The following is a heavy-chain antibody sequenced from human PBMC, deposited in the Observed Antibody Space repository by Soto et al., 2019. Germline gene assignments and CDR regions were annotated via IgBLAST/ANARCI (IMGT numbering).Heavy chain of an antibody. Sequence: QVQLVQSGAEVKKPGSSVKVSCKASGGTFSSYAISWVRQAPGQGLEWMGGIIPIFGTANYAQKFQGRVTITVDESTSTAYMELSSLRSEDTAVYYCARGGGDCSSTSCYTGGVYYYYGMDVWGQGTTVTVSS. CDR2: IIPIFGTA. CDR3: ARGGGDCSSTSCYTGGVYYYYGMDV. J-gene: IGHJ6*02. CDR1: GGTFSSYA. D-gene: IGHD2-2*02. V-gene: IGHV1-69*01.